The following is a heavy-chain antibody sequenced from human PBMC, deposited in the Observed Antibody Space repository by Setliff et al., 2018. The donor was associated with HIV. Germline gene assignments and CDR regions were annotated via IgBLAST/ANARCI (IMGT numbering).Heavy chain of an antibody. CDR1: GYSFTSNW. J-gene: IGHJ4*02. CDR3: AGGPILTGHR. D-gene: IGHD3-9*01. CDR2: IHPVDSDT. V-gene: IGHV5-51*01. Sequence: PGESLKISCKGSGYSFTSNWIGWVRQMPGKGLEWMGIIHPVDSDTNYSPSFQGHVTISADKSISTAYLQWSSLKASDTAMYYCAGGPILTGHRWGQGTLVTVSS.